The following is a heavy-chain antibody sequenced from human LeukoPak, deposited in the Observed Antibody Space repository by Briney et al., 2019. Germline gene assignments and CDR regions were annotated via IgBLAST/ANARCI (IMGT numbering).Heavy chain of an antibody. V-gene: IGHV3-7*01. CDR1: GFTFSTYW. CDR2: IKEDGSEK. CDR3: ARDSFETDIDY. J-gene: IGHJ4*02. D-gene: IGHD1-14*01. Sequence: PGGPLRLSCAVSGFTFSTYWMSWVRQAPGKGLEWVGNIKEDGSEKYYVDSMKGRFTISRDNAKNSLYLQMNSLRVEDTAVYYCARDSFETDIDYWGQGTLVTVSS.